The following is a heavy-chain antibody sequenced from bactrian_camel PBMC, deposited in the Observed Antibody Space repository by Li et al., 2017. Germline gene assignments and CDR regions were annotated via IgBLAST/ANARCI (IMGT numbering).Heavy chain of an antibody. D-gene: IGHD2*01. V-gene: IGHV3S53*01. CDR3: GAERPGIGSGGHCYSVNIAAGGKPDFGY. CDR1: GYPFSRAC. J-gene: IGHJ6*01. Sequence: HVQLVESGGSSVQAGGSLNLSCVVSGYPFSRACLAWFRQAPGAEREGVAAIEGDGSTAYADSVVGRFTISQDNAKNTLYLQMNSLEPEDTAMYYCGAERPGIGSGGHCYSVNIAAGGKPDFGYWGQGTQVTVS. CDR2: IEGDGST.